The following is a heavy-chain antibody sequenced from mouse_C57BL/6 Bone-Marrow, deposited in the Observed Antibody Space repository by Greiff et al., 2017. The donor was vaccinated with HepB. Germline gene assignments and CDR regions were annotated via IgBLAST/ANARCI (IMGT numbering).Heavy chain of an antibody. D-gene: IGHD1-1*01. CDR3: ARRRIYYYGSSYWYFDV. Sequence: VKLQQPGAELVRPGTSVKLSCKASGYTFTSYWMHWVKQRPGQGLEWIGVIDPSDSYTNYNQKFKGKATLTVDTSSSTAYMQLSSLTSEDSAVYYCARRRIYYYGSSYWYFDVWGTGTTVTVSS. J-gene: IGHJ1*03. CDR2: IDPSDSYT. V-gene: IGHV1-59*01. CDR1: GYTFTSYW.